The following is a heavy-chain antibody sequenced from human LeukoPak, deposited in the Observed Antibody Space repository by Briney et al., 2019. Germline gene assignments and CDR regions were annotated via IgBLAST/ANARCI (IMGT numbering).Heavy chain of an antibody. CDR2: ISGSGGST. Sequence: GGSLRLSCAASGFTFSSYAMSWVRQAPGKGLEWVSGISGSGGSTYYADSVKGRFTISRDNAKNSLYLQMNSLRAEDTAVYYCARFFREWLYNFDYWGQGTLVTVSS. D-gene: IGHD3-3*01. CDR1: GFTFSSYA. J-gene: IGHJ4*02. CDR3: ARFFREWLYNFDY. V-gene: IGHV3-23*01.